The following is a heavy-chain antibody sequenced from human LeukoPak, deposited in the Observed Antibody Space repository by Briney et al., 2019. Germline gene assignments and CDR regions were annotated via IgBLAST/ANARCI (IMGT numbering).Heavy chain of an antibody. Sequence: PGGSLRLSCAGSGFTFSSYWMHWVRQAPEKGLVWVSRVNGDGSTTNYADSVKGRFTISRDNVKNTLDLQMNNLRAEDTALYYCVRGLGYQLVRVPFDYWGRGIQLTVSS. CDR1: GFTFSSYW. CDR3: VRGLGYQLVRVPFDY. V-gene: IGHV3-74*01. J-gene: IGHJ4*02. CDR2: VNGDGSTT. D-gene: IGHD1-1*01.